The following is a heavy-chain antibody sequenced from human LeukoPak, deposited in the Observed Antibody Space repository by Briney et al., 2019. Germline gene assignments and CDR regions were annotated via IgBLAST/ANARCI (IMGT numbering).Heavy chain of an antibody. Sequence: SETLSLTCTVSGGSISSYYWSWIRQPPGKGLEWIGYIYYSGSTNYNPSLKSRVTISVDTSKNQFSLKLSSVTAADTAVYYCARGHYYDSSGYFVYWGQGTLVIVSS. V-gene: IGHV4-59*08. CDR1: GGSISSYY. D-gene: IGHD3-22*01. CDR2: IYYSGST. J-gene: IGHJ4*02. CDR3: ARGHYYDSSGYFVY.